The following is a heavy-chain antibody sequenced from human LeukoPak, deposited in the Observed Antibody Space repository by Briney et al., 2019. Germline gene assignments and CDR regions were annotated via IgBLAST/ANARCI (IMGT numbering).Heavy chain of an antibody. J-gene: IGHJ4*02. V-gene: IGHV4-59*08. D-gene: IGHD6-13*01. CDR3: ARHVYSSSWLVY. CDR2: IYYSGST. Sequence: AETLSLTCTVSGGSISSYYWSWIRQPPGKGLEWIGYIYYSGSTNYNTSLKSRVTISVDPSKNQFSLKLSSVTAADTAVYYCARHVYSSSWLVYWGQGTLVTVSS. CDR1: GGSISSYY.